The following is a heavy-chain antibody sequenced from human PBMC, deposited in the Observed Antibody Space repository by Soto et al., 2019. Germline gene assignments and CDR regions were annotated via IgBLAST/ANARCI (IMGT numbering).Heavy chain of an antibody. D-gene: IGHD3-10*01. V-gene: IGHV4-59*01. CDR2: IYYSGST. CDR1: GGSISSYY. CDR3: ARERWFGELNHYYYGMDV. J-gene: IGHJ6*02. Sequence: QVQLQESGPGLVKPSETLSLTCTVSGGSISSYYWSWIRQPPGKGLEWIGYIYYSGSTNYNHSLKRRITLSVDTPKYQFSLKLSFVTAADTAVYYCARERWFGELNHYYYGMDVWGQGTTVTVSS.